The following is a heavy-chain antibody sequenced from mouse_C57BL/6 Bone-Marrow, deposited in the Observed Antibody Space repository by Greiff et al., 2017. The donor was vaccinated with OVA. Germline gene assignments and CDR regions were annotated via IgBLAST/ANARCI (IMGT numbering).Heavy chain of an antibody. Sequence: VHLVESGAELVRPGASVTLSCKASGYTFTDYEMHWVKQTPVHGLEWIGAIDPETGGTAYNQKFKGKAILTADKSSSTAYMELRSLTSEDSAVYYCTGATVVATRGFAYWGQGTLVTVSA. V-gene: IGHV1-15*01. CDR3: TGATVVATRGFAY. CDR1: GYTFTDYE. J-gene: IGHJ3*01. CDR2: IDPETGGT. D-gene: IGHD1-1*01.